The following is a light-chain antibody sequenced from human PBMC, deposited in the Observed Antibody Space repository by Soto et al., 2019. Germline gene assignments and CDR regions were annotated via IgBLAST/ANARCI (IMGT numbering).Light chain of an antibody. CDR2: KTS. CDR1: QSLAFRDGNIY. Sequence: DIVLTQTPLSLVVTLGQPASISCKSSQSLAFRDGNIYLNWLQQRPGQPPRLLIYKTSNRFSGVPDRFSGSGAGTEFTLKISKVEAEDVGVYYCAEAAILPHAFGQGNKVEIK. CDR3: AEAAILPHA. V-gene: IGKV2-24*01. J-gene: IGKJ1*01.